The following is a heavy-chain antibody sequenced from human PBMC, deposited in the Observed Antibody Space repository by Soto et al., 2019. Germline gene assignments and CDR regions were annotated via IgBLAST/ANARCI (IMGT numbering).Heavy chain of an antibody. CDR3: ARNYYNSKVYGY. D-gene: IGHD3-22*01. Sequence: ASVKVSCKVSGYTLTELSMHWVRQAPGKGLEWMGGFDPEDGETIYAQKFQGRVTMTEDTSKNHLSLNLSSVTAADTAIYYCARNYYNSKVYGYWGQGTLVTVSS. CDR2: FDPEDGET. CDR1: GYTLTELS. J-gene: IGHJ4*02. V-gene: IGHV1-24*01.